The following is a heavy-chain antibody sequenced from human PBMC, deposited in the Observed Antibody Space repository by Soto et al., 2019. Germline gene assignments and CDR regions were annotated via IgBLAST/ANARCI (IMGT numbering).Heavy chain of an antibody. Sequence: PSETLSLTCTVSGCSMRNYFGTWIRQPPGKGLEWIGYIHYSGTTSFFPSYNPSLRSRVTISEATSKNQFSLKLLSVTTADAAVYFCAAGEASSRNLAPYYLDFWGQGTLVTVSS. J-gene: IGHJ4*02. CDR1: GCSMRNYF. CDR3: AAGEASSRNLAPYYLDF. D-gene: IGHD6-13*01. CDR2: IHYSGTT. V-gene: IGHV4-59*01.